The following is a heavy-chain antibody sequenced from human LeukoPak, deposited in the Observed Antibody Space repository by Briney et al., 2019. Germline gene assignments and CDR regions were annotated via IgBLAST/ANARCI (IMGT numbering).Heavy chain of an antibody. CDR3: ARGSTFGGVISDF. D-gene: IGHD3-16*02. V-gene: IGHV3-48*03. Sequence: GGSLRLSCAASGFTFSNFEMNWVRQIPGKGLEWLSFITRSSRIIYYADSVKGQFTISRDNANNSLHLQMNSLRVEDTGIYFCARGSTFGGVISDFWGQGTLVTVSS. CDR1: GFTFSNFE. CDR2: ITRSSRII. J-gene: IGHJ4*02.